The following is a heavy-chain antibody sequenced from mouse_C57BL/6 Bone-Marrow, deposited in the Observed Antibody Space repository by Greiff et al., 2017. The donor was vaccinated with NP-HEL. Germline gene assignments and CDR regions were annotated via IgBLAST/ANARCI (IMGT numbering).Heavy chain of an antibody. J-gene: IGHJ2*01. CDR1: GYTFTSYG. CDR3: AREGTVVATDY. D-gene: IGHD1-1*01. V-gene: IGHV1-81*01. Sequence: QVQLKQSGAELARPGASVKLSCKASGYTFTSYGISWVKQRTGQGLEWIGEIYPRSGNTYYNEKFKDKATLTADKSSSTAYMELRSLTSEDSAVYFCAREGTVVATDYWGQGTTLTVSS. CDR2: IYPRSGNT.